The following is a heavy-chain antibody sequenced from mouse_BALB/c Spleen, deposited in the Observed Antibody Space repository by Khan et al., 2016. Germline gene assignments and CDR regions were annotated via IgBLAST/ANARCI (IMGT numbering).Heavy chain of an antibody. CDR2: IYPGDGDT. J-gene: IGHJ4*01. D-gene: IGHD4-1*01. V-gene: IGHV1-80*01. CDR1: GYAFSSYW. Sequence: QVQLKQSGAELVRPGSSVKISCKASGYAFSSYWMNWVKQRPGQGLEWIGQIYPGDGDTNYNGKFKGKATLTADKSSSTAYMQLSSLTSEDSAVYFCAKRTGTREAMDYWGQGTSVTVSS. CDR3: AKRTGTREAMDY.